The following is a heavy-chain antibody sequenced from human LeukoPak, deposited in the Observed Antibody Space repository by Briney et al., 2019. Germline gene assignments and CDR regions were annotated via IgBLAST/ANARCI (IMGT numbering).Heavy chain of an antibody. CDR3: ARDEDYSGYGKVDY. V-gene: IGHV3-48*03. J-gene: IGHJ4*02. D-gene: IGHD5-12*01. CDR2: ISDSGRTT. Sequence: GSLRLSCAVSGLTFSNFKMNWVRQAPGKGLEWVSYISDSGRTTFYADSVKGRFTISRDNAKNSLYLQMSSLRVEDTAVYYCARDEDYSGYGKVDYWGQGTLVTVSS. CDR1: GLTFSNFK.